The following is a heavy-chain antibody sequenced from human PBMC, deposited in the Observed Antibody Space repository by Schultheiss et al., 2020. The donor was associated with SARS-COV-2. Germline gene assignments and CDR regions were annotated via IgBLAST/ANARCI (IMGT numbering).Heavy chain of an antibody. CDR2: ISAYNGNT. D-gene: IGHD6-13*01. V-gene: IGHV1-18*04. J-gene: IGHJ4*02. Sequence: GESLKISCKASGYTFTGYYMHWVRQAPGQGLEWMGWISAYNGNTNYAQKLQGRVTMTTDTSTSTAYMELSRLRSDDTAVYYCARGPLGIAAAGTSHYWGQGTLVTVSS. CDR1: GYTFTGYY. CDR3: ARGPLGIAAAGTSHY.